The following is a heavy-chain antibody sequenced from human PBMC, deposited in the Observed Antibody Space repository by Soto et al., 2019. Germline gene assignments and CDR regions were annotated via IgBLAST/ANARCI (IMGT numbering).Heavy chain of an antibody. CDR1: GGSISSYY. CDR3: ARYFNDRNLPIERYGMDV. V-gene: IGHV4-59*01. J-gene: IGHJ6*02. CDR2: IYYSGST. D-gene: IGHD1-1*01. Sequence: PSETLSLTCTVSGGSISSYYWSWIRQPPGKGLEWIGYIYYSGSTNYNPSLKSRVTISVDTSKNQISLKLSSVTAADTAVYYCARYFNDRNLPIERYGMDVWGQGTTVTVSS.